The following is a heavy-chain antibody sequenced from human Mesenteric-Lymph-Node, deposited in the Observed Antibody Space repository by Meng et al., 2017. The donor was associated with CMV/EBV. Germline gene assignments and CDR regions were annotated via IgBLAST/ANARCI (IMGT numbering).Heavy chain of an antibody. D-gene: IGHD4-23*01. Sequence: ATGFTFSSYWMSWVRQAPGKGLEWVANIKQDGSEKYYVDSVKGRFTISRDNAKNSLYLQMNSLRAEDTAVYYCASRGAVVTPLFDYWGQGTLVTVSS. CDR3: ASRGAVVTPLFDY. CDR2: IKQDGSEK. J-gene: IGHJ4*02. CDR1: GFTFSSYW. V-gene: IGHV3-7*01.